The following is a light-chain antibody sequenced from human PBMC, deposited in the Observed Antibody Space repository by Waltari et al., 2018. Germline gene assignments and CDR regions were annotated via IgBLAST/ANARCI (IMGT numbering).Light chain of an antibody. Sequence: QSVLTQPPSTSGTPGQGVTISCSGGSSNLGSNSVYWYLQVPGTAPKLLMFKNDQRPSGVPDRISGSKSGTSASLAINGLRSDDEGDYYWAAWDDSLNGWEFGGGTKVTVL. V-gene: IGLV1-47*01. CDR1: SSNLGSNS. CDR2: KND. J-gene: IGLJ2*01. CDR3: AAWDDSLNGWE.